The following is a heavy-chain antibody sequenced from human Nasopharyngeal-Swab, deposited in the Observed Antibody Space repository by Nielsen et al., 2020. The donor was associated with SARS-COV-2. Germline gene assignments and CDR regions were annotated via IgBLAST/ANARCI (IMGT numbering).Heavy chain of an antibody. V-gene: IGHV3-9*01. J-gene: IGHJ3*02. CDR3: AKTATRTTEDDAFDI. Sequence: SLKISCAASGFTFDDYAMHWVRQAPGKGLEWVSGISWNSGSTGYADSVKGRFTISRDNAKNSLYLQMNSLRAEDTALYYCAKTATRTTEDDAFDIWGQGTMVTVSS. D-gene: IGHD1-1*01. CDR2: ISWNSGST. CDR1: GFTFDDYA.